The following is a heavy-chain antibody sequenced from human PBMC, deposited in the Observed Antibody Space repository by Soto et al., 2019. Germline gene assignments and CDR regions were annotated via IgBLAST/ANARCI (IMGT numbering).Heavy chain of an antibody. J-gene: IGHJ5*02. Sequence: PGGSLRLSCAASEFSFSSFSMHWVRQAPGKGLEWVAVISSDGSNTLYDDSVKGRFTISRDNSKNMLYLQMNSLRPEDTAVYHCARDLRGNNWFDTWGQGTLVTVSS. CDR1: EFSFSSFS. CDR2: ISSDGSNT. V-gene: IGHV3-30-3*01. CDR3: ARDLRGNNWFDT.